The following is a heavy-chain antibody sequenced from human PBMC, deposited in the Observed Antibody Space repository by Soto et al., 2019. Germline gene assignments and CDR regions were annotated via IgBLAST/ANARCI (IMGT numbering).Heavy chain of an antibody. D-gene: IGHD5-12*01. CDR2: INPSGGST. V-gene: IGHV1-46*03. Sequence: QVQLVQSGAEVKKPGASVKVSCKASGYTFTSYYMHWVRQAPGQGLEWMGIINPSGGSTSYAQKFQGMVPMTRDTSTSTVYMELSSLRSEDTAVYYCARAGLGGYDILYYSYDGMDVWGQGTTVTVSS. CDR3: ARAGLGGYDILYYSYDGMDV. CDR1: GYTFTSYY. J-gene: IGHJ6*02.